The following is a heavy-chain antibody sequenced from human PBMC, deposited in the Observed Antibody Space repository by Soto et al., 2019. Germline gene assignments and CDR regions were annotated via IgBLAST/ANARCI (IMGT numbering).Heavy chain of an antibody. D-gene: IGHD6-19*01. CDR1: GESFSGYGGPFSGYY. V-gene: IGHV4-34*02. Sequence: QVQLQQWGAGQLKPSETLSLTCAVHGESFSGYGGPFSGYYWSWIRQTPGKGLEWIGEINHRGGTNNKPPLKSRVTSSVDTSKNQFSLNLNSVTAADTAVYYCARGQRRGGSSGWSLWGQGTMVTVSS. CDR3: ARGQRRGGSSGWSL. J-gene: IGHJ4*02. CDR2: INHRGGT.